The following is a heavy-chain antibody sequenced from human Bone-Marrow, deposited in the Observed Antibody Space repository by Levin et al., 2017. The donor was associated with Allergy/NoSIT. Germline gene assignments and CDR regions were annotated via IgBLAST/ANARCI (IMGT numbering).Heavy chain of an antibody. CDR2: IWYDGSNI. D-gene: IGHD3-10*01. J-gene: IGHJ6*03. CDR3: ARSEGSGTNNYYYYMDV. V-gene: IGHV3-33*01. CDR1: GFLFDSYA. Sequence: HPGGSLRLSCAASGFLFDSYAMHWVRQAPGKGLEWVAGIWYDGSNIYYADSVKGRFTISRDNSKNTLHLDMNNLRPEDTAVYFCARSEGSGTNNYYYYMDVWGKGTWVPVSS.